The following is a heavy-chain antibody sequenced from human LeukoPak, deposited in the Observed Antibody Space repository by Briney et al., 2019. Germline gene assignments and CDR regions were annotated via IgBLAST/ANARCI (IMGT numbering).Heavy chain of an antibody. CDR3: ARDDYGDYGNWFDP. Sequence: SETLSLTCTVSGGSISSYYWSWIRQPPGKGLEWIGYIYYSGSTNYNPSLKSRVTISVDTSKSQFSLKLSSVAAADTAVYYCARDDYGDYGNWFDPWGQGTLVTVSS. V-gene: IGHV4-59*01. D-gene: IGHD4-17*01. J-gene: IGHJ5*02. CDR2: IYYSGST. CDR1: GGSISSYY.